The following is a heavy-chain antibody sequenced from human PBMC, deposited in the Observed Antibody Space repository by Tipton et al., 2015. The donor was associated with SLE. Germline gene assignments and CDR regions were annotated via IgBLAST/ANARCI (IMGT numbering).Heavy chain of an antibody. J-gene: IGHJ4*02. CDR1: GFTFSSYA. CDR2: IRYDGSNK. D-gene: IGHD3-16*01. CDR3: AKDGGRVAVDY. V-gene: IGHV3-30*04. Sequence: SLRLSCAASGFTFSSYAMHWVRQAPGKGLEWVAVIRYDGSNKYYADSVKGRFTISRDNSKNTLYLQMNSLRAEDTAVYYCAKDGGRVAVDYWGQGTLVTVSS.